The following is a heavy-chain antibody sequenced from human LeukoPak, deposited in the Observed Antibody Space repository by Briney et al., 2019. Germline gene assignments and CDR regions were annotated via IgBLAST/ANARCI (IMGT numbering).Heavy chain of an antibody. J-gene: IGHJ4*02. CDR1: GFTFSGYI. CDR2: ISYDGTGP. Sequence: PGTSLRLSCAASGFTFSGYIFHWVRQAPGQGLEWVTVISYDGTGPHYADSVKGRFTISRDNAMNTVYLQMNSLRPEDTAVYYCARQNPATSGLNYWGQGTLVTVSS. CDR3: ARQNPATSGLNY. V-gene: IGHV3-30*03. D-gene: IGHD2-15*01.